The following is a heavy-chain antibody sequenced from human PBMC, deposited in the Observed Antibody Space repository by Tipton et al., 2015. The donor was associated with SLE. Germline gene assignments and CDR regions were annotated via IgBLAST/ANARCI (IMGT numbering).Heavy chain of an antibody. CDR2: IWYDGSNK. Sequence: SLRLSCAASGFTFSSYGMHWVRQAPGKGLEWAAVIWYDGSNKYYADSVKGRFTISRDNSKNTLYLQMNSLRAEDTAVHYCAASLITIIDYWGQGTLVTVSS. D-gene: IGHD3-3*01. CDR3: AASLITIIDY. CDR1: GFTFSSYG. J-gene: IGHJ4*02. V-gene: IGHV3-33*08.